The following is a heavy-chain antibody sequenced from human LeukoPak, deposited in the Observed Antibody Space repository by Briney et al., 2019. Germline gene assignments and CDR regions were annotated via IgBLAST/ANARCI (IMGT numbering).Heavy chain of an antibody. CDR1: GGTFNNYA. Sequence: ASVKVSCKASGGTFNNYAFSWVRQAPGQGLEWMGIINPSGGSTSYAQKFQGRVTMTRDTSTSTVYMELSSLRSEDTAVYYCAREVVVPAAPYFDLWGRGTLVTVSS. V-gene: IGHV1-46*02. CDR3: AREVVVPAAPYFDL. CDR2: INPSGGST. J-gene: IGHJ2*01. D-gene: IGHD2-2*01.